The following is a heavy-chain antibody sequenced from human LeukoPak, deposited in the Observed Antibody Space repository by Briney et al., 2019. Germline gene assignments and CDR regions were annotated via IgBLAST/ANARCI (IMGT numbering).Heavy chain of an antibody. CDR1: GFTFSSYS. CDR3: ARESPLVEGFGELS. Sequence: KSGGSLRLSCATSGFTFSSYSMNWVRQAPGKGLEWVSSISSSSSYIYYADSVKGRFTISRDNAKNSLYLQMNSLRAEDTAVYYCARESPLVEGFGELSWGQGTLVTVSS. V-gene: IGHV3-21*01. CDR2: ISSSSSYI. J-gene: IGHJ4*02. D-gene: IGHD3-10*01.